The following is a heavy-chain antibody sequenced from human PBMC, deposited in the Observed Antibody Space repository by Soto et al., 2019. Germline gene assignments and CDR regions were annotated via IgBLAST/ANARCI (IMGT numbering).Heavy chain of an antibody. CDR2: IYYSGST. Sequence: QVQLQESGPGLVKPSQTLSLTCTVSGGSISSGGYYWSWIRQHPGKGLEWIGYIYYSGSTYYNPSRTSRVTISVDTSKNQFSLKLRSVTAADTAVYYCARGGWQRRMLDYWGQGTLVTVSS. CDR1: GGSISSGGYY. J-gene: IGHJ4*02. CDR3: ARGGWQRRMLDY. V-gene: IGHV4-31*03. D-gene: IGHD2-15*01.